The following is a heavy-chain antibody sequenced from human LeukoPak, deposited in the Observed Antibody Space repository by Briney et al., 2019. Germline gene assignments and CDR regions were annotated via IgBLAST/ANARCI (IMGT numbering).Heavy chain of an antibody. J-gene: IGHJ4*02. D-gene: IGHD3-22*01. V-gene: IGHV1-69*05. CDR2: IIPISGTA. CDR3: ARTYYYDSYFDY. Sequence: SVKVSCKASGGTFSSYAISWVRQAPGQGLEWMGGIIPISGTANYAQKFQGRVTITTDESTSTAYMELSSLRSEDTAVYYCARTYYYDSYFDYWGQGTLVTVSS. CDR1: GGTFSSYA.